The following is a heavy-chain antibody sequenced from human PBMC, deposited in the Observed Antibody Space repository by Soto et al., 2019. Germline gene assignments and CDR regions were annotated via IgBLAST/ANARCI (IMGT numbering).Heavy chain of an antibody. Sequence: GASVKVSCKASGYTFTSYAMHWVRQAPGQRLEWMGWINAGNGNTKYSQKFQGRVTITRDTSASTAYMELSSLRSEDTAVYYCARGGHPNYYGSGSYYTHDYWGQGTLVPVSS. D-gene: IGHD3-10*01. J-gene: IGHJ4*02. CDR1: GYTFTSYA. V-gene: IGHV1-3*01. CDR3: ARGGHPNYYGSGSYYTHDY. CDR2: INAGNGNT.